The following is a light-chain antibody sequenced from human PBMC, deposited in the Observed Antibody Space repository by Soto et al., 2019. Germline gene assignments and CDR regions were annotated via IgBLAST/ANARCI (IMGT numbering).Light chain of an antibody. Sequence: AIQLTQSPSSLSASVGDRVTITCRASQGISSALAWYQQKPGKAPKLLIYDASSLESGVPSRFSDSGSGTDFTLTISSLQPEDFATYYFQKFNSYPLTFGGGTKVEIK. CDR3: QKFNSYPLT. V-gene: IGKV1-13*02. CDR1: QGISSA. CDR2: DAS. J-gene: IGKJ4*01.